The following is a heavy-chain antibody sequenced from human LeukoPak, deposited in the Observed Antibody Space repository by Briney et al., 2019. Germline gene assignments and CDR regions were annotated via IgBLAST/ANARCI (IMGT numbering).Heavy chain of an antibody. D-gene: IGHD2-2*01. J-gene: IGHJ3*02. Sequence: ASVKVSCKASGYTFTGHYMHWVRQAPGQELEWMGWINPNSGGTNYAQKFQGWVTMTRDTSISTAYMELSRLRSDDTAVYYCARHCSSTSCQHDDALDIWGQGTMVTVSS. CDR2: INPNSGGT. CDR1: GYTFTGHY. CDR3: ARHCSSTSCQHDDALDI. V-gene: IGHV1-2*04.